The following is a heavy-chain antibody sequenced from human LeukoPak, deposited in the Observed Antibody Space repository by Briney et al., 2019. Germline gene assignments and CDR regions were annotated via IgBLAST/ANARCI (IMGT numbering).Heavy chain of an antibody. V-gene: IGHV1-18*01. J-gene: IGHJ4*02. Sequence: ASVKVSCKASGYTFTSYGISWVRQAPGQGLEWMGWISAYNGNTNYAQNFQDRVTMTTDTSTTTAYMELRSLRSDDTAVYYCARRSTGDFWGQGTLVIVSS. CDR1: GYTFTSYG. CDR2: ISAYNGNT. CDR3: ARRSTGDF.